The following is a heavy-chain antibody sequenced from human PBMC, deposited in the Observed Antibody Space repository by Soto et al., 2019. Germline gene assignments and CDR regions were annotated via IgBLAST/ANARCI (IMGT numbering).Heavy chain of an antibody. CDR3: AKDFRAPQGGGT. CDR2: ISGSGGST. V-gene: IGHV3-23*01. Sequence: GGSLRLSCAASGFTFSSYAMSWVRQAPGKGLEWVSAISGSGGSTYYADSVKGRLTISRDNSKNTLYLQMNSLRAEDTAVYYCAKDFRAPQGGGTWGQGTMVTVSS. CDR1: GFTFSSYA. D-gene: IGHD2-15*01. J-gene: IGHJ3*01.